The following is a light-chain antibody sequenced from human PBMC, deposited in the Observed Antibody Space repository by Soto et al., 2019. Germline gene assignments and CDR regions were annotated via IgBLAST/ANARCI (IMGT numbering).Light chain of an antibody. Sequence: TQSPGTLSLSPGERATLSCRASQSVSSSYLAWYQQTPGKAPKLLIYDASNLESGVSSRFSGSGFGTEFTLSISSLQPDDFATYYCQQYNSYLGTWTFGQGTKVDIK. CDR3: QQYNSYLGTWT. CDR1: QSVSSS. CDR2: DAS. J-gene: IGKJ1*01. V-gene: IGKV1-5*01.